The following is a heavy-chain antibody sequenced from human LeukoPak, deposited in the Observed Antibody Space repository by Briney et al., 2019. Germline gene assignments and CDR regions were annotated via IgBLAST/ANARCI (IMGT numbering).Heavy chain of an antibody. CDR2: IYTNGST. CDR3: ARGVRTFGITMIVVVTLDY. J-gene: IGHJ4*02. Sequence: PSETLSLTCTVSGGSISSGNYYWSWIRQPAGKGLEWIGRIYTNGSTNYNPSLKSRLTISVDTSKNQFSLKLSSVTAADTAVYYCARGVRTFGITMIVVVTLDYWGQGTLVTVSS. V-gene: IGHV4-61*02. CDR1: GGSISSGNYY. D-gene: IGHD3-22*01.